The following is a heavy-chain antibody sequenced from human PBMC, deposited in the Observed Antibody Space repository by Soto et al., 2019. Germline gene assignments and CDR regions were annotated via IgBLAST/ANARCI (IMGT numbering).Heavy chain of an antibody. CDR3: VRGGGGGLFDP. V-gene: IGHV3-11*06. CDR2: ISPGSRYP. Sequence: LRLSCASSGFTFSDYYMSWIRQAPGKGLEWLSYISPGSRYPAYADSVKGQFTISRDNARRSLSLQMNSLTVDDTAIYYCVRGGGGGLFDPWGQGSMVTVSS. D-gene: IGHD2-15*01. J-gene: IGHJ5*02. CDR1: GFTFSDYY.